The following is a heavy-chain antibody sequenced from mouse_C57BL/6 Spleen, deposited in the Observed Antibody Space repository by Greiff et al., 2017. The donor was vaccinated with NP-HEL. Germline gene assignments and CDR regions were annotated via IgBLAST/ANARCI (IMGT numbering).Heavy chain of an antibody. J-gene: IGHJ3*01. CDR1: GFTFSDYG. V-gene: IGHV5-17*01. Sequence: EVQLVESGGGLVKPGGSLKLSCAASGFTFSDYGMHWVRQAPEKGLEWVAYISSGSSTIYYADTVKGRFTISRDNAKNTLFLQMTSLRSEDTAMYYCAREDTGTGFAYWGQGTLVTVSA. D-gene: IGHD4-1*01. CDR2: ISSGSSTI. CDR3: AREDTGTGFAY.